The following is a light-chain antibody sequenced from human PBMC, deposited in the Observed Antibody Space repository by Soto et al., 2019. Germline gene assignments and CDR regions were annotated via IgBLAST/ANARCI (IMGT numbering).Light chain of an antibody. CDR3: GTWDSSLSAYV. V-gene: IGLV1-51*01. CDR1: SSNIEHNY. CDR2: DNN. J-gene: IGLJ1*01. Sequence: QSVLTQPPSVSAAPGQKVTISCSGSSSNIEHNYVSWYQQLPGTAPKLLIYDNNKRPSGIPDRFSGSKSGTSATLGITGLQTGDEDDYYCGTWDSSLSAYVFGTGTKVTVL.